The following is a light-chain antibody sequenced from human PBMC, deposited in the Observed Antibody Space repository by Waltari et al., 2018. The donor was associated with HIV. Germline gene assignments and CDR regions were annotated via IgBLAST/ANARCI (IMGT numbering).Light chain of an antibody. CDR2: DVT. CDR1: RSDVGDSNY. CDR3: CSYAGTWL. V-gene: IGLV2-11*01. Sequence: QSALTQPHSVSGSPGQPVTLSCTGTRSDVGDSNYVSWYQRHPGKAPKLMIYDVTKRPSGVPDRFSGSKSGNTASLTISGLQAEDDAEYYCCSYAGTWLFGGGTKLTVL. J-gene: IGLJ3*02.